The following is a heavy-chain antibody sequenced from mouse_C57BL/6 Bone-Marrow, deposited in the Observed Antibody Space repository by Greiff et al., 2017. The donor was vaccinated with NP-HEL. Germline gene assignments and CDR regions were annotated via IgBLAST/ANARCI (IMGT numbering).Heavy chain of an antibody. CDR1: GYTFTDYY. D-gene: IGHD2-5*01. J-gene: IGHJ1*03. Sequence: EVQLVESGPVLVKPGASVKMSCKASGYTFTDYYMNWVKQSHGKSLEWIGVINPYNGGTSYNQKFKGKATLTVDKSSSTAYMELNSLTSEDSAVYSCASDYSNFDWYFDVWGTGNTVTVSS. CDR3: ASDYSNFDWYFDV. V-gene: IGHV1-19*01. CDR2: INPYNGGT.